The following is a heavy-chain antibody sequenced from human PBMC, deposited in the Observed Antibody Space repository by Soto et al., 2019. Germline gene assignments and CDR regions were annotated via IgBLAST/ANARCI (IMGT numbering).Heavy chain of an antibody. CDR2: INSDDSST. D-gene: IGHD5-12*01. V-gene: IGHV3-74*01. CDR1: GFTVSSYW. J-gene: IGHJ3*02. CDR3: ASPRDGYNLDAFDI. Sequence: GWSLRLSCAASGFTVSSYWMHWVRQAPGKGLVWVSRINSDDSSTTYADSVKGRFTISRDNAKNTLYLQMNSLRAEDTAVYYCASPRDGYNLDAFDIWGQGTMVTVSS.